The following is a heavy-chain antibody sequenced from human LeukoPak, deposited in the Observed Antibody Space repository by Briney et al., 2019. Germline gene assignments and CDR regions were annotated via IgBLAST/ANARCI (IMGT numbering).Heavy chain of an antibody. Sequence: GGSLRLSCAASGFTFSSYGMHWVRQAPGKGLEWVAFIRYDGSNKYYADSVKGRFTISRDNSKNTLYLQMNSLRAEDTAVYYCAREDTAMGTGFDYWGQGTLVTVSS. V-gene: IGHV3-30*02. CDR2: IRYDGSNK. CDR3: AREDTAMGTGFDY. CDR1: GFTFSSYG. J-gene: IGHJ4*02. D-gene: IGHD5-18*01.